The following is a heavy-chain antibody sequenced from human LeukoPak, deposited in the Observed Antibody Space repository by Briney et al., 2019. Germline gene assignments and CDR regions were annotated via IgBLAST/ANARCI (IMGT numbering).Heavy chain of an antibody. V-gene: IGHV1-2*02. CDR3: ARGSQIVVVTAISQPFDY. CDR2: INPNSGGT. J-gene: IGHJ4*02. D-gene: IGHD2-21*02. Sequence: SVKVSCKSSVYTFTCYYMHWVRQPPGQGLEWMGWINPNSGGTNYAQKFQGRVTMTRDTSISTAYMELSRLRSDDTAVYYCARGSQIVVVTAISQPFDYWGEGTLVTVSS. CDR1: VYTFTCYY.